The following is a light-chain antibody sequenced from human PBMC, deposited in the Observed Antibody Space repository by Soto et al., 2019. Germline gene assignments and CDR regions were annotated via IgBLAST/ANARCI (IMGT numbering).Light chain of an antibody. CDR3: PLYHSHSVT. V-gene: IGKV1-5*01. CDR2: AAS. CDR1: QSISSW. J-gene: IGKJ1*01. Sequence: DIQMTQSPSTLSASVGDRVTITCRASQSISSWLAWYQQKPGKAPKLLIYAASSLESGVPSRLSGSGSGTDFSLSISSLQPEDFATDSGPLYHSHSVTFGPGAKVDIK.